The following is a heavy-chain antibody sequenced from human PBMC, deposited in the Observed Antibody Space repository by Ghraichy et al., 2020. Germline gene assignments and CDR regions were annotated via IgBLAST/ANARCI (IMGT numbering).Heavy chain of an antibody. CDR2: INHSGST. J-gene: IGHJ4*02. CDR3: ASLVYDILTGYSWGGDDY. Sequence: SETLSLTCAVYGGSFSGYYWSWIRQPPGKGLEWIGEINHSGSTNYNPSLKSRVTISVDTSKNQFSLKLSSVTAADTTVYYCASLVYDILTGYSWGGDDYWGQGTLVTVSS. V-gene: IGHV4-34*01. D-gene: IGHD3-9*01. CDR1: GGSFSGYY.